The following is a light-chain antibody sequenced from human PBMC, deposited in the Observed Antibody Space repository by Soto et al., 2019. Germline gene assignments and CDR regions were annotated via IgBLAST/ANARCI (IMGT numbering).Light chain of an antibody. Sequence: EIVLTQSPATLSLSPGERATLSCRASQSVSSYLAWYQQKPGQAPRLLIYDASNRATGLPARFSGSGSGTDFTITISSLETEDFAVYYCQQRRNWPPITFGQGTRLEIK. J-gene: IGKJ5*01. CDR1: QSVSSY. CDR2: DAS. V-gene: IGKV3-11*01. CDR3: QQRRNWPPIT.